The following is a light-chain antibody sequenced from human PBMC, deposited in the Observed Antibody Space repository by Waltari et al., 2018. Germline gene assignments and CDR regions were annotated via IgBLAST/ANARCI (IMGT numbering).Light chain of an antibody. V-gene: IGKV1-9*01. CDR2: AAS. CDR1: QGLSSN. J-gene: IGKJ2*01. CDR3: QQLSIYPYT. Sequence: IQLTQSPSSLSASVGDRVTITCRASQGLSSNLAWYQQTPGKAPELLIFAASTLQSGVPSRFSGSGSGTDYTLTISSLQPEDFATYYCQQLSIYPYTFGQGTKLEIE.